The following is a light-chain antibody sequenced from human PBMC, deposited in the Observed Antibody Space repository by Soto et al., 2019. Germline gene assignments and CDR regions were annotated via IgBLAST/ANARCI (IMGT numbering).Light chain of an antibody. V-gene: IGLV2-8*01. CDR2: EVS. J-gene: IGLJ2*01. Sequence: QSALAQPPSASGAPGQSVTISCTGSSSDIGAYNYVSWYQQHPGKAPNLIIYEVSKRPSGVPDRFSGSKSGNTASLTVSGLQTEDEAYYSCSSYTGINNLFGGGTKLTVL. CDR3: SSYTGINNL. CDR1: SSDIGAYNY.